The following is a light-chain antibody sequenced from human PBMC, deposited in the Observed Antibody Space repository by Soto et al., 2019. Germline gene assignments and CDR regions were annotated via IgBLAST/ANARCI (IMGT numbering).Light chain of an antibody. V-gene: IGKV1-17*01. CDR3: LKDKNFPWT. Sequence: DIQMTQSPSSLSASVGDRVTITCRASQVIGNDLGWFQQKPGQAPKRLIYSASFLQTGVPSRFSGSGTGKELPLTIRRLQPEDFATYYCLKDKNFPWTFGQGTKVEIK. CDR2: SAS. CDR1: QVIGND. J-gene: IGKJ1*01.